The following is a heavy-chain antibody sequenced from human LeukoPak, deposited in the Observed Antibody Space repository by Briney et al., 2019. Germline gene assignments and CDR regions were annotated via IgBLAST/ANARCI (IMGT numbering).Heavy chain of an antibody. D-gene: IGHD5-24*01. CDR2: ISVGGGGT. CDR1: GFTFSSYA. V-gene: IGHV3-23*01. CDR3: AKGQRDGYNQHFDS. Sequence: PGGSLRLSCAASGFTFSSYAMSWVRQAPGKGLEWVSAISVGGGGTYYTDSVKGRCTISRHNSKNTLDLQMNNLKAEDTAVYYCAKGQRDGYNQHFDSWGQGTLVTVSS. J-gene: IGHJ4*02.